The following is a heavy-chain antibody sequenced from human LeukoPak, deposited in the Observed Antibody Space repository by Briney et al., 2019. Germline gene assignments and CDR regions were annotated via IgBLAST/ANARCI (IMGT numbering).Heavy chain of an antibody. CDR3: AKLHNLNCDY. J-gene: IGHJ4*02. CDR2: ISGSGGST. V-gene: IGHV3-23*01. Sequence: GGSLRLSCAASRFTFSNFGMSWVRQAPGKGLEWVSTISGSGGSTYYADSVKGRFTISRDSSKNTLYLQMNNLRPEGTAVYYCAKLHNLNCDYWGLGTLVTVSS. D-gene: IGHD1-14*01. CDR1: RFTFSNFG.